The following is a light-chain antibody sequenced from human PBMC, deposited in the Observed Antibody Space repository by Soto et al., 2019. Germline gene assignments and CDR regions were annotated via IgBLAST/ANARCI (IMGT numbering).Light chain of an antibody. V-gene: IGKV3-11*01. Sequence: IVLTQSPATLSSSPGERATLSCRASQTVGARLAWYQHKPGQAPRLIIYEASIMAAGIPARFSGSGSGTDFTLTITSLEPEDFAFYYSHQRQRWPRTFGQGTKVDIK. J-gene: IGKJ1*01. CDR1: QTVGAR. CDR3: HQRQRWPRT. CDR2: EAS.